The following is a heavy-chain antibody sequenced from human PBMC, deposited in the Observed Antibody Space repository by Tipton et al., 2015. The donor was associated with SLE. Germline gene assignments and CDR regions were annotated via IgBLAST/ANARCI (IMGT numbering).Heavy chain of an antibody. CDR1: GFTFSSYT. V-gene: IGHV3-30*04. CDR3: AKGGRNYEGSYFDS. J-gene: IGHJ4*02. Sequence: SLRLSCAASGFTFSSYTMHWVRQAPGKGLEWVAVISYDGSNKYSADSVKGRFTISRDNARNSLYLQMNSLRVEDTAEYFCAKGGRNYEGSYFDSWGQGTLVTVSS. CDR2: ISYDGSNK. D-gene: IGHD3-10*01.